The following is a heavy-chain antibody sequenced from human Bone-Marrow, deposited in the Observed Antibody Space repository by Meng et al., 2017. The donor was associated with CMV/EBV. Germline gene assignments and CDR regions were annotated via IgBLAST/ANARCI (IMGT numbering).Heavy chain of an antibody. CDR1: GGSFSGYY. V-gene: IGHV4-34*01. CDR2: INHSGST. D-gene: IGHD6-6*01. J-gene: IGHJ5*02. CDR3: ARGPRIAARLVRFDP. Sequence: SETLSLTCAVYGGSFSGYYWSWIRQPPGKGLEWIGEINHSGSTNYNPSLKSRVTISVDTSKNQFSLKLSSVTAADTAVYYCARGPRIAARLVRFDPWGQGTLVTVSS.